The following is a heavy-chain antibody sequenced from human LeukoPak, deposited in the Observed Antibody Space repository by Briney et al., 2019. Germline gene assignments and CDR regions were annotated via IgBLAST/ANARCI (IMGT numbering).Heavy chain of an antibody. CDR2: IWYDGSNK. CDR1: GFTFSSYG. V-gene: IGHV3-33*01. J-gene: IGHJ4*02. CDR3: ARRSREGFDY. Sequence: PGRSLRLSCAASGFTFSSYGMHWVRQAPGKGLEWVAVIWYDGSNKYYADPVKDRFTISRDNSKNTLYLQMNSLRAEDTAVYYCARRSREGFDYWGQGTLVTVSS.